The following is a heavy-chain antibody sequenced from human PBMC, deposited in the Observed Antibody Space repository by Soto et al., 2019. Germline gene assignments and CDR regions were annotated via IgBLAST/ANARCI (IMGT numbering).Heavy chain of an antibody. CDR3: ARGGHVVVVTAALDY. J-gene: IGHJ4*02. CDR2: VNPSGGHT. Sequence: QVQLMQSGAEVKKPGASVKVSCKASGDTFTDYYIHWVRRAPGQGLEWMGTVNPSGGHTTYAQHFLGRVTKTRDTSTSTLYMELTSLTSDDTAIYYCARGGHVVVVTAALDYWGLGTLVTVSS. V-gene: IGHV1-46*01. D-gene: IGHD2-21*02. CDR1: GDTFTDYY.